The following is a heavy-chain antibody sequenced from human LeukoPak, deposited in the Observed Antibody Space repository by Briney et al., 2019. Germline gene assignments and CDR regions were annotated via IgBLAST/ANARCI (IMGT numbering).Heavy chain of an antibody. D-gene: IGHD3-22*01. CDR3: ARERSYCYDSSGYGVFRY. CDR1: GFTFSSYA. J-gene: IGHJ4*02. Sequence: HGRSLRLSCAASGFTFSSYAMHRVRQAPGKGLEWVAVISYDGSNKYYADSVKGRFTISRDNSKNTLYLQMNSLRAEDTAVYYCARERSYCYDSSGYGVFRYWGQGTLVTVSS. V-gene: IGHV3-30*04. CDR2: ISYDGSNK.